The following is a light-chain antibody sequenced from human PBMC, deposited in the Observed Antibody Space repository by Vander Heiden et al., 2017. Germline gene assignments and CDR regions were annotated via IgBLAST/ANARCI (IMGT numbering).Light chain of an antibody. Sequence: DIQITQSPSTLAASVGDRVTITCRASQNINNWLAWYQQRPGKAPKLLIYKASTLESGVASRLSGSGSGTEFTLTISSLQPDDFATYYCHQYNSYSPSTFGQGTQVEIK. CDR2: KAS. CDR3: HQYNSYSPST. V-gene: IGKV1-5*03. J-gene: IGKJ1*01. CDR1: QNINNW.